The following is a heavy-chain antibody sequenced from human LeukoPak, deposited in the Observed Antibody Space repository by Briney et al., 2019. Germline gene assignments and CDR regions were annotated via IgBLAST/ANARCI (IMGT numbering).Heavy chain of an antibody. J-gene: IGHJ4*02. V-gene: IGHV3-33*01. Sequence: PGRSLRLSCAASGFTFSSYGMHWVRQAPGKGLEWVAVIWYDGSNKYYADSVKGRFTISRDNSKNTLYLQMNSLRAEDTAVYYCARGVGLVAATPGYFDYWGQGTLVTVSS. D-gene: IGHD2-15*01. CDR2: IWYDGSNK. CDR1: GFTFSSYG. CDR3: ARGVGLVAATPGYFDY.